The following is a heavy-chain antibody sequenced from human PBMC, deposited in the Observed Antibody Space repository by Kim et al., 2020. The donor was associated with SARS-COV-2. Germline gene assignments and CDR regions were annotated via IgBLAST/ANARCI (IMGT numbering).Heavy chain of an antibody. V-gene: IGHV3-9*01. J-gene: IGHJ3*02. CDR2: ISWNSGSI. D-gene: IGHD2-8*02. CDR3: AKSSAVTLVVAGAAFDI. Sequence: GGSLRLSCAASGFTFDDYAMHWVRQAPGKGLEWVSGISWNSGSIGYADSVKGRVTISRDNAKNSLYLQMNSLRAEDTALYYCAKSSAVTLVVAGAAFDIWGQGTMVTVSS. CDR1: GFTFDDYA.